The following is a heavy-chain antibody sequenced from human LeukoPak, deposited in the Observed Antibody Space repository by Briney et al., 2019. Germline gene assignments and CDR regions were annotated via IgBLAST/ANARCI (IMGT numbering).Heavy chain of an antibody. D-gene: IGHD3-10*01. Sequence: ASVKVSYKSSGYTFTTSAMHWVRQAPGQSLEWMGWINAGTGDTKYSQRFQGRVTFTRDTSASTAYMALSSLRFEDTAVYFCARDHSLGSYSDYWGQGTLVTVSS. J-gene: IGHJ4*02. CDR1: GYTFTTSA. CDR3: ARDHSLGSYSDY. CDR2: INAGTGDT. V-gene: IGHV1-3*01.